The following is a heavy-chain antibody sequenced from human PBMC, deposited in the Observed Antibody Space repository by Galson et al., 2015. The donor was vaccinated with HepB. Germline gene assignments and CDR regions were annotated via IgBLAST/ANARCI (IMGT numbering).Heavy chain of an antibody. CDR2: ISAYNGNT. J-gene: IGHJ4*02. Sequence: SVKVSCKASGYTFTSYGISWVRQAPGQGLEWMGWISAYNGNTNYAQKLQGRVTMTTDTSTSTAYMELRSLRSDDTAVYYCARDQPPMYSSSWPFDYWGQGTLVTVSS. D-gene: IGHD6-13*01. CDR3: ARDQPPMYSSSWPFDY. CDR1: GYTFTSYG. V-gene: IGHV1-18*04.